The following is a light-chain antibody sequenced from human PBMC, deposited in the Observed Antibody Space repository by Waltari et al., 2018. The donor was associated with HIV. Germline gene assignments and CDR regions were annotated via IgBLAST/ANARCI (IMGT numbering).Light chain of an antibody. Sequence: QSALTQPPSVSASPGQSVTISCTGTSSDIGSYNRVSWYLQPPGTAPRIIIYEVKNRPSGVPYRFSASKSGNTASLTISGLQAEDEADYYCSSYKNNNTIVFGTGTKVTVL. CDR3: SSYKNNNTIV. CDR1: SSDIGSYNR. J-gene: IGLJ1*01. CDR2: EVK. V-gene: IGLV2-18*02.